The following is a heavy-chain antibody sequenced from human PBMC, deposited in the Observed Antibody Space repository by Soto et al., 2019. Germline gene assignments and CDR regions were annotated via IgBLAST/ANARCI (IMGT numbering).Heavy chain of an antibody. D-gene: IGHD2-15*01. V-gene: IGHV1-18*01. J-gene: IGHJ5*02. CDR2: ISAYNGNT. Sequence: GASVKVSCKASGYTFTSYGISWVRQAPGQGLEWMGWISAYNGNTNYAQKLQGRVTMTTDTSTSTAYMELRSLRSDDTAVYYCARDRCSGGSCKGWFDPWGQGTLVTVSS. CDR3: ARDRCSGGSCKGWFDP. CDR1: GYTFTSYG.